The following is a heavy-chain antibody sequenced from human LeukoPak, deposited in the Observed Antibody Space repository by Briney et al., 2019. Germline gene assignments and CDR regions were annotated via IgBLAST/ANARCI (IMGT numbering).Heavy chain of an antibody. CDR3: TRGETNPFDY. Sequence: GGSLRLSCAASGFTFSNAWMSWVRQAPGKGLEWVSVIYSGGSTYYADSVKGRFTISRDYSKNTLFLQMNSLRADDTAVYYCTRGETNPFDYWGQGILVTVSS. D-gene: IGHD1-14*01. J-gene: IGHJ4*02. CDR2: IYSGGST. V-gene: IGHV3-66*01. CDR1: GFTFSNAW.